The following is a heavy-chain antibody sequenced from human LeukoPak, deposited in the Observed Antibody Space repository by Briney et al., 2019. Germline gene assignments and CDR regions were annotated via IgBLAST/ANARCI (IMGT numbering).Heavy chain of an antibody. CDR1: GYTFTSYG. Sequence: GASVKVSCKASGYTFTSYGISWVRQAPGQGLEWMGWIRAYNGNTNYAQKLQGRVTMTTDTSTSTAYMELRSLRSDDTAVYYCARDGFTITMVRGVIINWFDPWGQGTLVTVSS. CDR2: IRAYNGNT. J-gene: IGHJ5*02. CDR3: ARDGFTITMVRGVIINWFDP. D-gene: IGHD3-10*01. V-gene: IGHV1-18*04.